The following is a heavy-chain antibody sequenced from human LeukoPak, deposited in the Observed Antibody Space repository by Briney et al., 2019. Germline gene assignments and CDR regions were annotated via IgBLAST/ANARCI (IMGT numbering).Heavy chain of an antibody. CDR2: IIPILGIA. Sequence: ASVKVSCKASGYTFTTYGIHWVRQAPGQGLEWMGRIIPILGIANYAQKFQGRVTITADKSTSTAYMELSSLRSEDTAVYYCAREGYCSGGSCHDAFDIWGQGTMVTVSS. CDR1: GYTFTTYG. V-gene: IGHV1-69*04. D-gene: IGHD2-15*01. CDR3: AREGYCSGGSCHDAFDI. J-gene: IGHJ3*02.